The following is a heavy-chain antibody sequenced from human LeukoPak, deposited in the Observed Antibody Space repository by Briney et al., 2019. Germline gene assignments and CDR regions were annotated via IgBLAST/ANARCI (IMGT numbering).Heavy chain of an antibody. D-gene: IGHD3-16*01. CDR3: ARDGLGVDAFDI. CDR1: GGSLNGYY. V-gene: IGHV4-34*01. CDR2: INHSGGT. Sequence: SETLSLTCGVYGGSLNGYYWSWIRQPPGKGLEWIAEINHSGGTNYNSSLKSRVTISVDTSKNQFSLKLSSVTAADTAVYYCARDGLGVDAFDIWGQGTMVTVSS. J-gene: IGHJ3*02.